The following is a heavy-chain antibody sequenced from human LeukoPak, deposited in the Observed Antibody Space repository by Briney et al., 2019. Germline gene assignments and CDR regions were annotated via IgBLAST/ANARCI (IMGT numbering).Heavy chain of an antibody. CDR3: ARDLQQLGQHNFDY. CDR1: GFTFSSYS. Sequence: GGSLRLSCAASGFTFSSYSMNWVRQAPGKGLEWVSYISSSCSTIYYADSVKGRFTISRDNAKNSLYLQMTSLRAEDTAVYYCARDLQQLGQHNFDYWGQGTLVTVSS. D-gene: IGHD6-13*01. CDR2: ISSSCSTI. J-gene: IGHJ4*02. V-gene: IGHV3-48*01.